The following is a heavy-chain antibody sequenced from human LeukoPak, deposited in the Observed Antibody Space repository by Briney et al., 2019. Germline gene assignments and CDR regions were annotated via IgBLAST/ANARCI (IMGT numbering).Heavy chain of an antibody. CDR3: ARSSVGSEYFHTAN. V-gene: IGHV3-64*01. CDR2: ISTQGAGT. Sequence: EGSLRLSCAASGVAFSRYTMHWVRQAPGKGLEYVSGISTQGAGTYYANSVKGRFIISRDNSNNTLYLQMDSLRAEDMAAYYCARSSVGSEYFHTANWGQGTLVTVSS. J-gene: IGHJ4*02. D-gene: IGHD2/OR15-2a*01. CDR1: GVAFSRYT.